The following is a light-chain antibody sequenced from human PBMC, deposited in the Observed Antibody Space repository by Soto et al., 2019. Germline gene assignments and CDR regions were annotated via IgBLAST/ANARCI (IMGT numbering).Light chain of an antibody. CDR1: QSVTSSY. CDR2: GAS. V-gene: IGKV3-20*01. J-gene: IGKJ4*01. CDR3: QQHSSSQLT. Sequence: EILLTQSPGTLSLSPGERATLSCRASQSVTSSYLHWYQQRPGQAPRLLIYGASRRATGIPDRFSGSGSGTAFTLTISRLEPEDVAVYYCQQHSSSQLTLGVGTKVEIK.